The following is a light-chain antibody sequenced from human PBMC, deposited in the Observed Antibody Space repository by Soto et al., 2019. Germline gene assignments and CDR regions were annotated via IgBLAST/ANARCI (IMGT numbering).Light chain of an antibody. CDR2: AAS. J-gene: IGKJ1*01. V-gene: IGKV1-17*01. CDR3: LQHDSNVWT. CDR1: QDIQNA. Sequence: IQMTQYPSSLSASVGDRVTITFRASQDIQNALGWYQQKPGKAPKRLIYAASSLQSGVPSRFSGSRSGTEFTLTISSLQPEDFATYYCLQHDSNVWTFGQGTKVDIK.